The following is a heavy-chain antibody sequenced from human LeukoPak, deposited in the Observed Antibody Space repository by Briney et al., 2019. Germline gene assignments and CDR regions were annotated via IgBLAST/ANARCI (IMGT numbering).Heavy chain of an antibody. CDR3: ARGPSGYHNT. V-gene: IGHV3-21*01. D-gene: IGHD5-12*01. Sequence: GGSLRLSCAASGFTFSAYNMNWVRQAPGKGLEWVSSITSSSTYIYYADSVKGRFTISRDNSKNTLYLQMNSLRAEDTAVYYCARGPSGYHNTGGQGTLVTVSS. CDR2: ITSSSTYI. CDR1: GFTFSAYN. J-gene: IGHJ4*02.